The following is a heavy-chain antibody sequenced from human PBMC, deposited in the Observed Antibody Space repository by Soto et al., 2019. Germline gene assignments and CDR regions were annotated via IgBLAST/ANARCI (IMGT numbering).Heavy chain of an antibody. J-gene: IGHJ4*02. Sequence: PGGSLRLSCAASGFTFSSYAMHWVRQAPGKGLEWVAVISYDGSNKYYADSVKGRFTISRDNSKNTLYLQMNSLRAEDTAVYYCARAGPLDYWGQGTLVTVSS. CDR2: ISYDGSNK. CDR3: ARAGPLDY. V-gene: IGHV3-30-3*01. CDR1: GFTFSSYA.